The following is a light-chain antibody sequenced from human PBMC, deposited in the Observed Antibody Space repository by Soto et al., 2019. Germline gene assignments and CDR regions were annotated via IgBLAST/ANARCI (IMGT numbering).Light chain of an antibody. CDR1: SSDVGGYNY. CDR3: SSYTSSNTFEVV. J-gene: IGLJ2*01. V-gene: IGLV2-14*01. Sequence: QSALTQPASVSGSPGQSITISCTGTSSDVGGYNYVSWYQQHPGKAPKLMIYDVSNRPSGVSNRFSGSKSGNTASLTISGLPAEDEADYYCSSYTSSNTFEVVFGGGTKLTVL. CDR2: DVS.